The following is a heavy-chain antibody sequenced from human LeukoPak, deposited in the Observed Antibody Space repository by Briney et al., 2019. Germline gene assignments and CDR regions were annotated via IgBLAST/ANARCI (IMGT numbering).Heavy chain of an antibody. J-gene: IGHJ5*02. V-gene: IGHV3-23*01. CDR2: ISSSGNA. CDR1: GFTFSRSA. D-gene: IGHD3-3*01. CDR3: AEILGTASYSNWFDP. Sequence: GGSLRLSCAASGFTFSRSAMTWVRQTPGKGLDWVSSISSSGNAYYADSVKGRFTISRDNSKNMLYLQMNSLRAEDTAVYYCAEILGTASYSNWFDPWGQGTLVTVSS.